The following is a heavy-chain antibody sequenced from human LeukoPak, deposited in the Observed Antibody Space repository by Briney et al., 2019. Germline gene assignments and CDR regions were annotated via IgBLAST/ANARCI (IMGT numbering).Heavy chain of an antibody. CDR1: GFTFSDYG. Sequence: GGSLRLSCAASGFTFSDYGMSWVRQAPGKGLEWVSGISGSGDSTYYADSVKGRFTFSRDNSKNTLYLQMNSLRGDDTAVYYCARVQYSYGYDGSFYWGQGTLVTVSS. J-gene: IGHJ4*02. D-gene: IGHD5-18*01. CDR3: ARVQYSYGYDGSFY. CDR2: ISGSGDST. V-gene: IGHV3-23*01.